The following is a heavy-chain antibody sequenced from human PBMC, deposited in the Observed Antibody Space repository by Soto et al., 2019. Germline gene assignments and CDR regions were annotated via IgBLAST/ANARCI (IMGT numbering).Heavy chain of an antibody. V-gene: IGHV3-21*01. CDR3: ARELAAAGTYNWVDP. Sequence: GGSLRLSCAASGFTFSSYSMNWVRQAPGKGLEWVSPISSSSSYIYYADSVKGRFTISRDNAKNSLYLQMNSLRAEDTAVYYCARELAAAGTYNWVDPWGQGTLVTV. CDR1: GFTFSSYS. CDR2: ISSSSSYI. D-gene: IGHD6-13*01. J-gene: IGHJ5*02.